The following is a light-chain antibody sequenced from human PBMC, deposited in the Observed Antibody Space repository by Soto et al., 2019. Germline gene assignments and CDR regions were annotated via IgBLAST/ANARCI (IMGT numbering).Light chain of an antibody. CDR2: AAS. CDR3: QKYNSAPHT. J-gene: IGKJ2*01. V-gene: IGKV1-27*01. Sequence: DIQMTQSPSSLSASVGDRVTITCRASQGISNYLAWYQQKPGKVPKLLIYAASTLQSGVPSRFRGSGSGTDFTPTISSLQPEDVATYYCQKYNSAPHTFGQGTKLEIK. CDR1: QGISNY.